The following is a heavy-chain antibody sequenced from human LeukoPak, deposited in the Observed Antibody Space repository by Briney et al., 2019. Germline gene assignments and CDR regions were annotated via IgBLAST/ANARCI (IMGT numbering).Heavy chain of an antibody. Sequence: PGGSLRLSCAASGFSFSSYNMNWVRHGPGKGLELISYISSTRPTIYYADSVKGRFTISRDDAKSSLYLQMNSLRVEDTAVYYCAKEVTYGGAAFDVWGQGTTVTVSS. CDR1: GFSFSSYN. CDR3: AKEVTYGGAAFDV. CDR2: ISSTRPTI. J-gene: IGHJ3*01. D-gene: IGHD3-10*01. V-gene: IGHV3-48*01.